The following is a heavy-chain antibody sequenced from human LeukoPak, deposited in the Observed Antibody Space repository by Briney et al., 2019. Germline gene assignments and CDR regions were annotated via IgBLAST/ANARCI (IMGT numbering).Heavy chain of an antibody. CDR3: VRGNGNVGGRLDP. Sequence: GGSLRLSCAASGFTFSSYWMSWVRQAPGKGLDWVSGLYAGGSTYYAGSVTGRFTISRDDSKNTLYLHMTSLRVDDTAIYFCVRGNGNVGGRLDPWGRGAWVIVSS. V-gene: IGHV3-66*01. J-gene: IGHJ5*02. CDR2: LYAGGST. CDR1: GFTFSSYW. D-gene: IGHD1-1*01.